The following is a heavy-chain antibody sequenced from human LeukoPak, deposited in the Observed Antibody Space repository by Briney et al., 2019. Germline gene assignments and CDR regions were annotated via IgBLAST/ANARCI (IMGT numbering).Heavy chain of an antibody. CDR1: GFTFSTYT. J-gene: IGHJ3*02. V-gene: IGHV3-21*01. Sequence: GGSLRLSCAASGFTFSTYTMNWVRQAPGKGLEWVSSISGSSDYIFYADSVKGRFTISRDNAKNSLYLQMNSLRAEDTAVYYCARGVVGAKAAFDIWGQGTMVTVSS. D-gene: IGHD1-26*01. CDR3: ARGVVGAKAAFDI. CDR2: ISGSSDYI.